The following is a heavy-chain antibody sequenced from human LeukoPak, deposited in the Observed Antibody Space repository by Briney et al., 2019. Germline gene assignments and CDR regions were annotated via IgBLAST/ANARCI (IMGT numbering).Heavy chain of an antibody. V-gene: IGHV1-18*01. CDR2: ISAYNGNT. Sequence: ASVKVSCKASVYTFTSYGISWVRQAPGQGLEWMGWISAYNGNTNYAQKLQGRVTMTTDTSTSTAYMELRSLRSDDTAVYYCARDPTYYCTGGVCGGLDYWGQGTLVTVSS. D-gene: IGHD2-8*02. J-gene: IGHJ4*02. CDR3: ARDPTYYCTGGVCGGLDY. CDR1: VYTFTSYG.